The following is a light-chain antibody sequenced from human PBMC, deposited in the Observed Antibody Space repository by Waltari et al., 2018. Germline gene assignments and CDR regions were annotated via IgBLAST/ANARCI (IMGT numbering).Light chain of an antibody. CDR2: DVS. J-gene: IGLJ2*01. CDR3: SSYARSSTLV. CDR1: SRDLVGYNC. V-gene: IGLV2-14*03. Sequence: QSALTQPASVSGSPGQSLTISCTGTSRDLVGYNCVSWYQQPPGKAPKPMIYDVSKRPSGVSNRFSGSKSGNTASLTISGLQAEDEADYYCSSYARSSTLVFGGGTKLTVL.